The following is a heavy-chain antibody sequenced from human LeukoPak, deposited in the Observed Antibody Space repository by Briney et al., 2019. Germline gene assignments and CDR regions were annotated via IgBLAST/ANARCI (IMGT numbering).Heavy chain of an antibody. CDR1: GFTFDDYA. CDR3: AKGIHSGWYDPFDY. V-gene: IGHV3-9*01. Sequence: PGRSLRLSCAASGFTFDDYAMHWVRQAPGKGLEWVSGISWNSGSIGYADSVKGRFTISRDNAKNSLNLQMNSLRAEDTALYYCAKGIHSGWYDPFDYWGRGTLVTVSS. CDR2: ISWNSGSI. D-gene: IGHD6-19*01. J-gene: IGHJ4*02.